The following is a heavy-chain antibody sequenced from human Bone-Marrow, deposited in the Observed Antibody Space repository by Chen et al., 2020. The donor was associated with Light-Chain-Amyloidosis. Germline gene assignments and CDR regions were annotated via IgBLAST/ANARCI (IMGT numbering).Heavy chain of an antibody. V-gene: IGHV1-2*02. CDR1: VDTFSDYY. J-gene: IGHJ4*02. CDR2: INPNTSDT. D-gene: IGHD2-15*01. Sequence: GERGKGGGEGKKTGGEGKGEGNGQVDTFSDYYMHWVRQAPGQGLEWMGWINPNTSDTNYAQNFPGLLTLPLPPSLPTSSLSLILLPPSSPSVYYCARSGSGGGTYYSDHWGQGTLLPFSS. CDR3: ARSGSGGGTYYSDH.